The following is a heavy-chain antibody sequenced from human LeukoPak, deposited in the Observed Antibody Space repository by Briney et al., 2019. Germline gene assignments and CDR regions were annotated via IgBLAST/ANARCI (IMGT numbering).Heavy chain of an antibody. D-gene: IGHD6-19*01. CDR1: GGTFTTYA. CDR2: IIPIFGTA. Sequence: ASVKVSSKASGGTFTTYAIGWVRQAPGKGLEWTGGIIPIFGTANYAQKFQGRVTITADESTSTAYMELSSLRSEDTAVYYCARDGLYYFDYWGQGTLVTVSS. CDR3: ARDGLYYFDY. J-gene: IGHJ4*02. V-gene: IGHV1-69*13.